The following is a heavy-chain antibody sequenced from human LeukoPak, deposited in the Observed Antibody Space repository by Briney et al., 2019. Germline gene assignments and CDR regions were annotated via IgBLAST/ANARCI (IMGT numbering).Heavy chain of an antibody. Sequence: PSETLSLTCAVYGGSFSGYYWSWIRQPPGKGLEWIGEINHSGSTNYNPSFKSRVTISVDTSKNQFSLKLSSVTAADTAVYYCARLSYGDYAYFDYWGQGTLVTVSS. V-gene: IGHV4-34*01. CDR2: INHSGST. CDR1: GGSFSGYY. CDR3: ARLSYGDYAYFDY. D-gene: IGHD4-17*01. J-gene: IGHJ4*02.